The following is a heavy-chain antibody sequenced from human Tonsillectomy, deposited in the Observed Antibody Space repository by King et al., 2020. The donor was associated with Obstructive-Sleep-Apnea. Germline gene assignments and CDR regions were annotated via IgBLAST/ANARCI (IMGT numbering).Heavy chain of an antibody. CDR3: TSALGSRALRDNWFDL. V-gene: IGHV3-21*01. D-gene: IGHD3-10*01. CDR2: ITTISHYI. CDR1: GFIFSDYD. Sequence: VQLVESGGGLVKPGGSLRLSCAASGFIFSDYDMNWVRRAPGKGLEWVSSITTISHYIYYADSVKCRFTISRDNANNLVYLQMSSLRAEDTAMYYCTSALGSRALRDNWFDLWGQGTLVTVSS. J-gene: IGHJ5*02.